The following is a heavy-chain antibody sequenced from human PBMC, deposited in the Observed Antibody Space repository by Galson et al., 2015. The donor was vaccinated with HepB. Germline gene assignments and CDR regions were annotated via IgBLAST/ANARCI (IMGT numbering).Heavy chain of an antibody. CDR2: VYYSGNT. D-gene: IGHD3-10*01. Sequence: ETLSLTCSVSGGSISSDYWSWVRQPPGKGLEGIGSVYYSGNTNYNPSLKSRVTISVDTSKKQFSLRLTSVTAADTAVYYCARQTTLWFGELSVPAYFDLWGRGTLVTVSA. J-gene: IGHJ2*01. CDR1: GGSISSDY. V-gene: IGHV4-59*08. CDR3: ARQTTLWFGELSVPAYFDL.